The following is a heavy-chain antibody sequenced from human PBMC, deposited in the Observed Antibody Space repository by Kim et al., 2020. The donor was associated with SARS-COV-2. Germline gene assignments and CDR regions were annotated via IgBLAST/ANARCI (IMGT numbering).Heavy chain of an antibody. J-gene: IGHJ6*02. CDR1: GFTFSSYW. D-gene: IGHD3-22*01. V-gene: IGHV3-74*01. CDR3: ARGVVVNTYYYYGMDV. Sequence: GGSLRLSCAASGFTFSSYWMHWVRQAPGKGLVWVSLINSDGSSTSYADSVKGRITISRDNAKNTLYLQMNSLRAEDTAVYYCARGVVVNTYYYYGMDVWGQGTTVTVSS. CDR2: INSDGSST.